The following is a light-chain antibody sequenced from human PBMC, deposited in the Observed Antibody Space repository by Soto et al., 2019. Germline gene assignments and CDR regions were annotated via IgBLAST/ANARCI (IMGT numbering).Light chain of an antibody. CDR3: QQYVSSPWA. Sequence: EVVLSQSPATLSLSPGERATLSCRASQSISSFLAWYQQKPGQAPRLLIYGAFNRATGIPARFSGSGSGADFTLTISSLEPEDFAVYYCQQYVSSPWAFGQGTKVDIK. J-gene: IGKJ1*01. V-gene: IGKV3-11*01. CDR1: QSISSF. CDR2: GAF.